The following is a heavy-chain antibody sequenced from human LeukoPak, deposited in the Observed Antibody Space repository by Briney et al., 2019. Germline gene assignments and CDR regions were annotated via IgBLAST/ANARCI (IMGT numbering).Heavy chain of an antibody. D-gene: IGHD3-3*01. V-gene: IGHV4/OR15-8*02. CDR3: ARHTYDFWSGYYKRGAFDI. Sequence: SETLSLTCVVSGGSSISSGYWWSWVRQPPGKGLEWIGEIHHSGNTNFNPSLKSRATISMDKSKNHFSLKLSSVTAADTAVYYCARHTYDFWSGYYKRGAFDIWGQGTMVTVSS. J-gene: IGHJ3*02. CDR2: IHHSGNT. CDR1: GGSSISSGYW.